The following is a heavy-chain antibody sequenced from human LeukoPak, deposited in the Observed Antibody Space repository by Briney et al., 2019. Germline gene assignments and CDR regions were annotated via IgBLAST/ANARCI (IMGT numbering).Heavy chain of an antibody. D-gene: IGHD2-2*02. CDR1: ASTTSTST. CDR2: ISSNGAST. CDR3: ARWAGSTSCYTG. V-gene: IGHV3-64*01. Sequence: AEPLRIISAATASTTSTSTMHWVSHTPRKAPEYVSAISSNGASTYYANSVKGRFTISRDNSKNTLYLQMGSLRDEDMAEYYCARWAGSTSCYTGWGQGTLVTVSS. J-gene: IGHJ4*02.